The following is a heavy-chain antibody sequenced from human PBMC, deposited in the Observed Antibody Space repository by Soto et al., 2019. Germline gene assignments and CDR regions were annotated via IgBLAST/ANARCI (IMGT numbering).Heavy chain of an antibody. D-gene: IGHD3-3*01. CDR1: GGSVNGYY. J-gene: IGHJ5*02. V-gene: IGHV4-34*01. CDR2: INHTGGT. Sequence: SETLSLTCAVYGGSVNGYYWNWIRQPPGKGLEWIGEINHTGGTHYNPSHKSRVTMSVDTSKNQFSLRLSSVTAADTAIYYCATRITVFGLLIPPFDPWGQGTQVTVSS. CDR3: ATRITVFGLLIPPFDP.